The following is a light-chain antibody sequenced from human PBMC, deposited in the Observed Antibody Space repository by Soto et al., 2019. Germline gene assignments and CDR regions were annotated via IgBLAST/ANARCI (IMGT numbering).Light chain of an antibody. V-gene: IGKV3-20*01. CDR1: QSVSSSY. Sequence: IVFTHSPGTLSFSPWQRPTLSSSSSQSVSSSYLVWYQQKPGQAPRLLIYDTSSRATGIPDRFSGSGSGTDFTLTISRLEPEDFAVYYCQQYAGSPWTFGQGTKVDIK. J-gene: IGKJ1*01. CDR2: DTS. CDR3: QQYAGSPWT.